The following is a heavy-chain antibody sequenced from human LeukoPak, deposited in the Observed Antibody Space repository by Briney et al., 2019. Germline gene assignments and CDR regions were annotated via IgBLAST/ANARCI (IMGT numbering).Heavy chain of an antibody. V-gene: IGHV3-53*01. CDR1: GFTVSSNS. CDR3: ARRAGKYSHPYDY. J-gene: IGHJ4*02. Sequence: GGSLRLSCTVSGFTVSSNSWSWVRQAPGKGLEWVSFIYSGGNTRYSDSVKGRFTISRDNSKNTLYLQMNSLRAEDTAIYYCARRAGKYSHPYDYWGQGTLVTVSS. CDR2: IYSGGNT. D-gene: IGHD2-15*01.